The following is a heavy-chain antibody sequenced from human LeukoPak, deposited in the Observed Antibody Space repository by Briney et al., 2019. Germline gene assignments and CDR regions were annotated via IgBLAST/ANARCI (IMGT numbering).Heavy chain of an antibody. D-gene: IGHD6-6*01. CDR1: GYSFISYW. J-gene: IGHJ3*02. CDR2: MYPDDSNI. CDR3: AIRIATQGAFDI. Sequence: GESLKISCKGSGYSFISYWIGWVRQMPGKGLEWMGIMYPDDSNIRYSPSFQGQVTISADKSISTAYLQWSSLKASDTAMYYCAIRIATQGAFDIWGQGTMVTVSS. V-gene: IGHV5-51*01.